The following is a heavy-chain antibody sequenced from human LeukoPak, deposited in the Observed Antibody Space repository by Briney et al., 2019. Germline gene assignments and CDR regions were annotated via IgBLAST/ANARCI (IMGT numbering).Heavy chain of an antibody. Sequence: GGSLRLSCAASGFTFSTYWMTWVRQGPGKGLEWVANIRQDGGEAYYVDSVKGRFTISRDNAKASVYLQMNSLTADDTAVYYCVRGGTFRYSGTSGDYRGQGTLVTVSS. V-gene: IGHV3-7*03. CDR2: IRQDGGEA. D-gene: IGHD1-26*01. CDR1: GFTFSTYW. J-gene: IGHJ4*02. CDR3: VRGGTFRYSGTSGDY.